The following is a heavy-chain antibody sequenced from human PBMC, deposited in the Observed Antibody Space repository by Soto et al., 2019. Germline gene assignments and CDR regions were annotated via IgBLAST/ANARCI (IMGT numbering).Heavy chain of an antibody. D-gene: IGHD6-13*01. V-gene: IGHV4-34*01. CDR3: ASGYDGSSCYPPLNYYSYGMDV. Sequence: SETLSLTCAVYGGYFSGYYWSWIRQPPGKGLEWIGEINHSGSANYNPSLKSRVTISVDTSKNQFSLKLSSVTAADTAVYYCASGYDGSSCYPPLNYYSYGMDVWGQGTPVTVSS. J-gene: IGHJ6*02. CDR1: GGYFSGYY. CDR2: INHSGSA.